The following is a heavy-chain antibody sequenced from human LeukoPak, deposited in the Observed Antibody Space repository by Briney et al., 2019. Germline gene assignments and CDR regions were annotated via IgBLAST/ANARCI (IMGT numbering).Heavy chain of an antibody. V-gene: IGHV1-8*01. J-gene: IGHJ5*02. CDR1: GYTFSSYD. CDR2: MNPNNGNT. Sequence: ASVKVSCTASGYTFSSYDINWVRQATGQGLEWMGWMNPNNGNTGYAQKFQGRVTMTRNTSISTAYMELGSLRSADTAVYYCARGQWEDGGNWFDPWGQGTLVTVSS. CDR3: ARGQWEDGGNWFDP. D-gene: IGHD1-26*01.